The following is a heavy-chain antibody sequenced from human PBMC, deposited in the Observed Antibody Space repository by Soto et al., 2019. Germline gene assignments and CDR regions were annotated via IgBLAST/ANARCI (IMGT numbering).Heavy chain of an antibody. CDR1: GFTFSSYS. V-gene: IGHV3-48*01. J-gene: IGHJ4*02. Sequence: EVQLVESGGGLVQPGGSLRLSCAASGFTFSSYSMNWVRQAPGKGLEWVSYISSSSSTIYYAESVKGRFTLSRDNAKNSLYQQMNNLRAEDTAVYYCASLEDYSNYEFDYWGQGTLVTVSS. D-gene: IGHD4-4*01. CDR3: ASLEDYSNYEFDY. CDR2: ISSSSSTI.